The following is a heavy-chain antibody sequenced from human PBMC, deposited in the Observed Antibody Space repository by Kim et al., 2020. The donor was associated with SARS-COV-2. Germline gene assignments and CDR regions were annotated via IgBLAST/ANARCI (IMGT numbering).Heavy chain of an antibody. J-gene: IGHJ4*02. V-gene: IGHV3-21*01. CDR3: ARSYYDILTGYLDY. D-gene: IGHD3-9*01. Sequence: ADSVKGRFTISRATAKNSLSLQLNSLRAEDTAVYYCARSYYDILTGYLDYWGQGTLVTVSS.